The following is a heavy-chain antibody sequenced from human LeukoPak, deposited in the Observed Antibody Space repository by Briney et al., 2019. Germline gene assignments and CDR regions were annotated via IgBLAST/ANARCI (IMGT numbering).Heavy chain of an antibody. V-gene: IGHV3-11*04. CDR2: ISTSGRTI. CDR3: ARTQTMTAVTTYDY. D-gene: IGHD4-17*01. CDR1: GFSFPDYY. Sequence: PGGSLRLSCAASGFSFPDYYMSWIRQAPGKGLEWVSYISTSGRTISYADSVKGRFTISRDNAENSLYLQMNSLRAEDTAVYYCARTQTMTAVTTYDYWGQGTLVTVSS. J-gene: IGHJ4*02.